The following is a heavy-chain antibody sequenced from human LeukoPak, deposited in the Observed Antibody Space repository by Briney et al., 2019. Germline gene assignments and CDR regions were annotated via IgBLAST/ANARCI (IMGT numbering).Heavy chain of an antibody. CDR2: ISYSGST. D-gene: IGHD3-3*01. CDR1: GGSISSYY. CDR3: ARARGDYDFWSGYYLYYYYGMDV. Sequence: PSETLSLTCTVSGGSISSYYWSWIRQPPGKGLEWIGYISYSGSTNYNPSLKSRVTISVHTSKNQFSLKLSSVTAADTAAYYCARARGDYDFWSGYYLYYYYGMDVWGQGTTVTVSS. J-gene: IGHJ6*02. V-gene: IGHV4-59*01.